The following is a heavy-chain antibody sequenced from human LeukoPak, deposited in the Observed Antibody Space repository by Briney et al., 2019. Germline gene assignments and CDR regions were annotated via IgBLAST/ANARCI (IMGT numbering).Heavy chain of an antibody. CDR2: ISYDGSNK. CDR1: GFTFSSYA. CDR3: ARRGSVVAANFDY. J-gene: IGHJ4*02. D-gene: IGHD2-15*01. V-gene: IGHV3-30-3*01. Sequence: GGSLRLSCAASGFTFSSYAMHWVRQAPGKGLEWVAVISYDGSNKYYADSVKGRFTISRDNSKNTLYLQMNSLGGVDTAVFYCARRGSVVAANFDYWGQGTLVTVSS.